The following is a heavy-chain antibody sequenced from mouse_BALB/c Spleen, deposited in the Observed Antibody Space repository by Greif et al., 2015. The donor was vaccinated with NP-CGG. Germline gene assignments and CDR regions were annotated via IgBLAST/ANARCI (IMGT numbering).Heavy chain of an antibody. J-gene: IGHJ2*01. V-gene: IGHV14-3*02. Sequence: VQLQQSGAELVKPGASVKLSCTASGFNIKDTYMHWVKQRPEQGLEWTGRIDPANGNTKYDPKFQGKATITADTSSNTAYLQLSSLTSEDTAVYYCARGGNYEDYFDYWGQGTTLTVSS. CDR2: IDPANGNT. D-gene: IGHD2-1*01. CDR1: GFNIKDTY. CDR3: ARGGNYEDYFDY.